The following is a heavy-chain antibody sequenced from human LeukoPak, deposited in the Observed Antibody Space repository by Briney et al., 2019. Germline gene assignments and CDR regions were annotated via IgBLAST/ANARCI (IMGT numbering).Heavy chain of an antibody. CDR1: GFTFNNYG. V-gene: IGHV3-23*01. CDR2: IGSSGDAT. CDR3: AKWAYYDFWSGHYKSHFDS. Sequence: GGSLRLSCAASGFTFNNYGLIWVRQAPGKGLEWVSTIGSSGDATNYADSVKGRFTMSRDNSNNTLFLQMNTLRAEDTAVYYCAKWAYYDFWSGHYKSHFDSWGQGTLVTVSP. D-gene: IGHD3-3*01. J-gene: IGHJ4*02.